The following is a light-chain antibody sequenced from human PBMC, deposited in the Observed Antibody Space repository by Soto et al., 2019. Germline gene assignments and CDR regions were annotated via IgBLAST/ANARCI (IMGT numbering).Light chain of an antibody. Sequence: DIVMTQSPDSLAVSLGERATINCKSSQSILYSSNNKNYLAWYQQKPGQPPKLLIYWASTRESGVPDRFSGSGSGTDFTLTIRSLKAEDVAVYYCQQYYSIPPWTFGPVTKVEIK. J-gene: IGKJ1*01. CDR2: WAS. CDR1: QSILYSSNNKNY. V-gene: IGKV4-1*01. CDR3: QQYYSIPPWT.